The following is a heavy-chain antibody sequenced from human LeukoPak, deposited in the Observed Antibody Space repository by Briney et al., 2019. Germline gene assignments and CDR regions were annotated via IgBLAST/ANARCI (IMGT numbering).Heavy chain of an antibody. V-gene: IGHV3-23*01. J-gene: IGHJ2*01. Sequence: PGGSLRLSWAASGFTFSSYAMSWVRQAPGKGLEWVSSISGSGGSTYYADSVKGRFTLSRDNSKNTLYVQMNSLRAEDTAVYYCAKDVSVTTSWYFDLWGRGTLSLSPQ. CDR2: ISGSGGST. D-gene: IGHD4-17*01. CDR3: AKDVSVTTSWYFDL. CDR1: GFTFSSYA.